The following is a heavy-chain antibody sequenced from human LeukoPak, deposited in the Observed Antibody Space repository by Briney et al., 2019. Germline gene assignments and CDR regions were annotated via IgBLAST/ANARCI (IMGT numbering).Heavy chain of an antibody. CDR2: INHSGST. CDR3: ARGSVWYSGSYYALWVRAFDI. Sequence: PSETLSLTCAVYGGSFSGYYWSWIRQPPGKGLEWIGEINHSGSTNYNPSLKSRVTISVDTSKNQFSLKLSSVTAADTAVYCCARGSVWYSGSYYALWVRAFDIWGQGTMVTVSS. D-gene: IGHD1-26*01. J-gene: IGHJ3*02. V-gene: IGHV4-34*01. CDR1: GGSFSGYY.